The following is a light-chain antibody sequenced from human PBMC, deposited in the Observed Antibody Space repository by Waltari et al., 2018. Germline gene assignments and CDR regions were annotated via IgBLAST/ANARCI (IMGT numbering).Light chain of an antibody. CDR3: AAWDDSLNGPV. V-gene: IGLV1-36*01. CDR2: YDD. J-gene: IGLJ3*02. CDR1: SSNIGNNA. Sequence: QSVLTQPPSVSEAPRQRVTISCSGSSSNIGNNAVNWYQQLPGKAPKLLIYYDDRLPSGVSDRFSGSKSGTPASLAISGLQSEDEADYYCAAWDDSLNGPVFGGGTKLTVL.